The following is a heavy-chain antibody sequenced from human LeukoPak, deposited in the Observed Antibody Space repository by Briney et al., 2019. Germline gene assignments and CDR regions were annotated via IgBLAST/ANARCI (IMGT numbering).Heavy chain of an antibody. J-gene: IGHJ3*02. CDR3: ARSGFGEDGAFDI. CDR2: INPNSGGT. D-gene: IGHD3-10*01. V-gene: IGHV1-2*04. Sequence: ASVKVSCKASGYTFTGYYMHWVRQAPGQGLEWMGWINPNSGGTNYAQKFQGWVTMTRDTSISTAYMELSRPRSDDTAVYYCARSGFGEDGAFDIWGQGTMVTVSS. CDR1: GYTFTGYY.